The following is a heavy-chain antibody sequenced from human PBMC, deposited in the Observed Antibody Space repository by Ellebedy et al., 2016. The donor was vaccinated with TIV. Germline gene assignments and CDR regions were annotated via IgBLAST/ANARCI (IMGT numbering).Heavy chain of an antibody. D-gene: IGHD2-2*01. CDR1: GYTFTSYD. J-gene: IGHJ4*02. CDR3: ARDIVVVPAADGDY. CDR2: INPSSCST. V-gene: IGHV1-46*01. Sequence: AASVKVSCKASGYTFTSYDISWVRQAPGQGLEWMGRINPSSCSTSYAQKFQGRVTITADESTSTAYMELSSLRSEDTAVYYCARDIVVVPAADGDYWGQGTLVTVSS.